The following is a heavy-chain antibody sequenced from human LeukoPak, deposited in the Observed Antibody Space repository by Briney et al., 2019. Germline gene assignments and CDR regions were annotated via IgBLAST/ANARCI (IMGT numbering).Heavy chain of an antibody. D-gene: IGHD3-22*01. V-gene: IGHV1-69*13. CDR3: ARDASIYDSSAYYYLW. CDR2: TIPIFGTA. Sequence: SVKVSCKASGGTFNRYAISWVRQAPGQGLEWMGGTIPIFGTANYAQKFQGRVIITADESSSTAYMELSSLRSEDTAVYYCARDASIYDSSAYYYLWWGQGTLVTVSS. J-gene: IGHJ4*02. CDR1: GGTFNRYA.